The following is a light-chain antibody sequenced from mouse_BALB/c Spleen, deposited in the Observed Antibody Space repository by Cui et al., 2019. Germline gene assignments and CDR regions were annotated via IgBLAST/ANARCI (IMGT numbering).Light chain of an antibody. CDR3: QNGQSWT. V-gene: IGKV5-39*01. CDR1: QRVSDY. Sequence: DILMTQSPATLSVTPGDRVSLSCRASQRVSDYLHWYQQKSHESPRLLIKYASQSISGRPSRFSGSGSGSDFTLSINSVEPEDVGVYYCQNGQSWTFGGGTKLEIK. J-gene: IGKJ1*01. CDR2: YAS.